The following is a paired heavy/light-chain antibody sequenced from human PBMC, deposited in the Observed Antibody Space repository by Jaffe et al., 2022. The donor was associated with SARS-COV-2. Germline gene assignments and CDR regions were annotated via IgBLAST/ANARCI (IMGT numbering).Light chain of an antibody. CDR1: ALPKKY. J-gene: IGLJ3*02. V-gene: IGLV3-10*01. CDR2: EDN. CDR3: YSLDSSGDYRV. Sequence: SYELTQPPSVSVSPGQTARITCSGDALPKKYAYWYQQRSGQAPVLVIYEDNKRPSGIPERFSGSSSGTMATLTITGAQVEDGADYYCYSLDSSGDYRVFGGGTQLTVL.
Heavy chain of an antibody. Sequence: QVQLVESGGGLVKPGGSLRLSCAASGFTFSDLYMSWIRQAPGKGLEWVSYINSNSRYTNYADSVRGRFTISRDNAKNSLYLQMNSLRVEDTAVYYCARDAEYGDSVEYFHSWGQGTLVTVSS. CDR2: INSNSRYT. CDR1: GFTFSDLY. D-gene: IGHD2-21*02. V-gene: IGHV3-11*06. J-gene: IGHJ1*01. CDR3: ARDAEYGDSVEYFHS.